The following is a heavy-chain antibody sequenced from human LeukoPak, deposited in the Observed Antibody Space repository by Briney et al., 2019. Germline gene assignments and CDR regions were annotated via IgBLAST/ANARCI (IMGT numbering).Heavy chain of an antibody. CDR2: LNPNTGHA. V-gene: IGHV1-2*06. CDR3: AKDRDGADRIIL. Sequence: ASVKVSCKVVAYDFTGYHIHWVRLAPGQGPEWMGPLNPNTGHAVYAFKFQGRVTITRDTSSSTAYMEVTRLTPDDTALYYCAKDRDGADRIILWGQGTLVTVSS. J-gene: IGHJ4*02. CDR1: AYDFTGYH. D-gene: IGHD5-24*01.